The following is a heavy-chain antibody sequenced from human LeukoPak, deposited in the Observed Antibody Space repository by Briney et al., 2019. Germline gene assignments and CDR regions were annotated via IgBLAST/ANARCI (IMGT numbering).Heavy chain of an antibody. V-gene: IGHV4-4*07. CDR2: IYISGSI. D-gene: IGHD1-1*01. CDR3: ARGRVSSSTWYSTYYYYFYMDV. CDR1: GGSISSYY. Sequence: SETLSLTCTVSGGSISSYYWSWIRQPAGKGLEWIGRIYISGSIDYNPSLKSRVTMSVDPSKNQLSLELSSVTAADTAVYYCARGRVSSSTWYSTYYYYFYMDVWGKGTTVTVSS. J-gene: IGHJ6*03.